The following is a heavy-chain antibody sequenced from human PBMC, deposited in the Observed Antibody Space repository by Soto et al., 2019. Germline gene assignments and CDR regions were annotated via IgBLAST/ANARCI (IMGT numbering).Heavy chain of an antibody. CDR2: ISGSGGST. D-gene: IGHD6-13*01. CDR3: ARDLRAAATGTDY. V-gene: IGHV3-23*01. CDR1: GFTFSSYA. J-gene: IGHJ4*02. Sequence: PGGSLRLSCAASGFTFSSYAMSWVRQAPGKGLEWVSAISGSGGSTYYADSVKGRFTISRDNSKNTLYLQMSSLRAEDTAVYYCARDLRAAATGTDYWGQGTLVTVSS.